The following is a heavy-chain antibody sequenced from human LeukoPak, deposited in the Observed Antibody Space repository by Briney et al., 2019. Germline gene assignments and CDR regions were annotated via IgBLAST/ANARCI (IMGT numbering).Heavy chain of an antibody. CDR2: IFYSGST. Sequence: PSETLSLTCTVSGDSISSYYWSWIRQPPGKGLEWIGYIFYSGSTNYNPSLKSRVTISVDTSKNQFSLKLSSVNAADTAVYYCARDGHWGNYFDYWGQGTLVTVSS. CDR1: GDSISSYY. J-gene: IGHJ4*02. D-gene: IGHD7-27*01. V-gene: IGHV4-59*01. CDR3: ARDGHWGNYFDY.